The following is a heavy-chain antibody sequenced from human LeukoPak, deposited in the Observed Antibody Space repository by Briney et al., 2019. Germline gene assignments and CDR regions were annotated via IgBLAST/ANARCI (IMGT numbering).Heavy chain of an antibody. CDR2: INPNSGDT. V-gene: IGHV1-2*02. CDR1: GYSFTGQD. J-gene: IGHJ4*02. D-gene: IGHD3-22*01. Sequence: EASVKVSCKASGYSFTGQDMHWVRQAPGQGLEWMGWINPNSGDTNYAQKFQGRVTMTRDTSISTAYMELSRLRSDDTAVYYCARSYDSSGYYLYYFDYWGQGTLVTVSS. CDR3: ARSYDSSGYYLYYFDY.